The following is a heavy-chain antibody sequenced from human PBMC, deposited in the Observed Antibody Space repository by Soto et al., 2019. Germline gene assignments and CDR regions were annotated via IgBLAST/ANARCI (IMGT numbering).Heavy chain of an antibody. CDR2: IIPIFGTA. CDR3: ARGGLVGVVVTAIQTDAFDI. Sequence: GTSVKVSCKASGGTFSSYAISWVRQAPVQGLEWMGGIIPIFGTANYAQKFQGRVTITADESTSTAYMELSSLRSEDTAVYYCARGGLVGVVVTAIQTDAFDIWGQGTMVTVSS. D-gene: IGHD2-21*02. CDR1: GGTFSSYA. J-gene: IGHJ3*02. V-gene: IGHV1-69*13.